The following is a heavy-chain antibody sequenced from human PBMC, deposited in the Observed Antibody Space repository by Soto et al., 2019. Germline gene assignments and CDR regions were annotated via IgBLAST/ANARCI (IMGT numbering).Heavy chain of an antibody. CDR1: GGSISSGGYY. Sequence: PSETLSLTCTVSGGSISSGGYYWSWIRQHPGKGLEWIGYIFYSGSTYYNPSLKSRVTISVDTSKNQFSLKLSSVTAADTAVYYCARVDTSMGATCVSYWGQGTLVTSPQ. CDR3: ARVDTSMGATCVSY. D-gene: IGHD1-26*01. V-gene: IGHV4-31*03. J-gene: IGHJ4*02. CDR2: IFYSGST.